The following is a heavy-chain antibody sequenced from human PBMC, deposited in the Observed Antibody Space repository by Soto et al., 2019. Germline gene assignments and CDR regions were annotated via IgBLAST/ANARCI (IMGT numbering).Heavy chain of an antibody. CDR2: ITGGNT. CDR3: AKDKERGGYDSDFDS. CDR1: GFTFGTYG. D-gene: IGHD3-3*01. J-gene: IGHJ4*02. Sequence: GGSLRLSCEASGFTFGTYGMGWVRQAPGKGLEWVSTITGGNTYYAASVRGRFTISRDKYKNTLYLQMSSLRAEDTALYYCAKDKERGGYDSDFDSWGQGTLVTVSS. V-gene: IGHV3-23*01.